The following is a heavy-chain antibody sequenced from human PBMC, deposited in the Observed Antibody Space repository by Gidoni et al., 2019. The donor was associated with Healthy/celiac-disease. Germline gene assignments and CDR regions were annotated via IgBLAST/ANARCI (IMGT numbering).Heavy chain of an antibody. J-gene: IGHJ5*02. V-gene: IGHV1-69*02. Sequence: QVQLVHSGAEVKKPGSSVKVSCKASGGPFSRYTISWVRQAPGQGLEWMGRIIPILGRANYAQKFQGRVTITADKSTSTAYMELSSLRSEEKAVYYCATRGGYSYGSNWFDPWGQGTLVTVSS. CDR3: ATRGGYSYGSNWFDP. D-gene: IGHD5-18*01. CDR2: IIPILGRA. CDR1: GGPFSRYT.